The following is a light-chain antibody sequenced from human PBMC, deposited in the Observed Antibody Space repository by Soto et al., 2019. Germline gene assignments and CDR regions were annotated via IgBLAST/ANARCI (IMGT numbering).Light chain of an antibody. J-gene: IGLJ3*02. CDR2: GNR. V-gene: IGLV1-40*01. Sequence: QSVLTQPPSVSGAPGQRVTISCTGNNSNLGAGYDVHWYQQLPGAAPKLVVFGNRNRPSGVPERFSGSKSGTSASLAITGLQAEDEDDYYCQAYDYSMTAFVFGGGTQLTVL. CDR1: NSNLGAGYD. CDR3: QAYDYSMTAFV.